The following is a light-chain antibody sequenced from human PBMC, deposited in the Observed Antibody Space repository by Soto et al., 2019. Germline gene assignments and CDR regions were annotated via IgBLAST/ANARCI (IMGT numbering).Light chain of an antibody. CDR1: QSISSY. CDR3: QQSYSTPLFT. CDR2: AAS. V-gene: IGKV1-39*01. Sequence: PSSLSASVGDRVTITCRASQSISSYLNWYQQKPGKAPKLLIYAASSLQSGVPSRFSGSGSGTDFTLTISSLQPEDFATYYCQQSYSTPLFTFGPGTKVDIK. J-gene: IGKJ3*01.